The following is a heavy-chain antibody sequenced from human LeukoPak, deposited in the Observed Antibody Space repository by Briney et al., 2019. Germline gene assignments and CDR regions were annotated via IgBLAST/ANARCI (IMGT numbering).Heavy chain of an antibody. CDR2: VNPNSGGT. V-gene: IGHV1-2*02. J-gene: IGHJ5*02. CDR1: AYTFTGYF. Sequence: ASVKVSCKASAYTFTGYFIYWVRQAPGQGLEWMGWVNPNSGGTDSAQKFQGRFTMTSDTSISTAYMELSGLRSDDTAMYYCARGAAIVVVTDAKDNWFDPWGQGTLVTVSS. D-gene: IGHD2-2*01. CDR3: ARGAAIVVVTDAKDNWFDP.